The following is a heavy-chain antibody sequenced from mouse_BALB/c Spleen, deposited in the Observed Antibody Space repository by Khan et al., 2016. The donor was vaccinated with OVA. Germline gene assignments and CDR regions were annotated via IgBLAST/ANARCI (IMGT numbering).Heavy chain of an antibody. CDR2: IYPGSDTA. J-gene: IGHJ2*01. Sequence: VQLKQSGPELVKPGASVKMSCKASGYTFTYYVITWVKQRTGQGLEWIGEIYPGSDTAYYNERFKGKATLTADNSSNTTHMQLSSLTSEDSAVYFCARGDGYYVYFDYWGQGTTLTVSS. V-gene: IGHV1-77*01. D-gene: IGHD2-3*01. CDR3: ARGDGYYVYFDY. CDR1: GYTFTYYV.